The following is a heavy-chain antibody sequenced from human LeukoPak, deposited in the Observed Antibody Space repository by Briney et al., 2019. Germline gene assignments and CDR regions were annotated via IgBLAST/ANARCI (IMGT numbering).Heavy chain of an antibody. D-gene: IGHD3-10*01. CDR1: GVSISSNLW. V-gene: IGHV4-4*02. Sequence: PSGTLSLTCAVSGVSISSNLWWTWVRQPPGKGLEWIAEIHHSGSINYNPSLKSRVTISVGKAKNQFSLNLNSVTAAGTAVYYCARGGDRSFDYWGQGTLVTVSS. CDR3: ARGGDRSFDY. CDR2: IHHSGSI. J-gene: IGHJ4*02.